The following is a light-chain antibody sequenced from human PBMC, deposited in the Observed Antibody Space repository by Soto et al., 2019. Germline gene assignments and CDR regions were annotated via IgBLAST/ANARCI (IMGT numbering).Light chain of an antibody. Sequence: IVMTQSPDTLSVSPGERATLSCRASQIFSSSYLAWYQQKPGQAPRLLIFDASNRATGIPDRFSGSGSGTDFTLTVSRLEPEDFAVYYCQQYGRSPQAAWTFGQGTKVDI. CDR3: QQYGRSPQAAWT. J-gene: IGKJ1*01. CDR1: QIFSSSY. CDR2: DAS. V-gene: IGKV3-20*01.